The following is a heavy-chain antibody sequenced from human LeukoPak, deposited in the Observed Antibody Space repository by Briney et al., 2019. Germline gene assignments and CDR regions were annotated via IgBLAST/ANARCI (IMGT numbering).Heavy chain of an antibody. J-gene: IGHJ4*02. CDR2: IIPIFGTA. Sequence: SVKLSCKASGGTFSSYAISWVRKSPGQGLEWMGRIIPIFGTANYAQKFQGRVTITTDEYTSTAYMELSSLRSEDTAVYYCARSNLAYCGGDCYFDYWGQGTLVTVSS. CDR1: GGTFSSYA. D-gene: IGHD2-21*02. CDR3: ARSNLAYCGGDCYFDY. V-gene: IGHV1-69*05.